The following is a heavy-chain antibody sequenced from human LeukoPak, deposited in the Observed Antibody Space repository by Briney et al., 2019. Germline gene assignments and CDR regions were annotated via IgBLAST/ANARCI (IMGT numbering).Heavy chain of an antibody. CDR1: GYTFTGYY. J-gene: IGHJ4*02. V-gene: IGHV1-2*02. CDR3: ARDLGPALRYFDWSTRHPSDY. Sequence: ASVKVSCKASGYTFTGYYMHWVRQAPGQGLEWMGWINPNSGGTNYAQKFQGRATMTRDTSISTAYMELSRLRSDDTAVYYCARDLGPALRYFDWSTRHPSDYWGQGTLVTVSS. CDR2: INPNSGGT. D-gene: IGHD3-9*01.